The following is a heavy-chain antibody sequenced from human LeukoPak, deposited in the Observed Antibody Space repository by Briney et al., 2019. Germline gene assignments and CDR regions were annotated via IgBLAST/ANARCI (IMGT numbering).Heavy chain of an antibody. J-gene: IGHJ6*01. CDR1: GYTFSYYG. V-gene: IGHV1-18*01. Sequence: ASVKVSCKASGYTFSYYGISWVRQAPGQGLEWMGWINAYNGNTDYAQTFQGRVTMTTDTSTSTAYMELRSLRADDTAVYYCARGDSSGYQSVYYGMVVWGQGTTVTVSS. D-gene: IGHD3-22*01. CDR3: ARGDSSGYQSVYYGMVV. CDR2: INAYNGNT.